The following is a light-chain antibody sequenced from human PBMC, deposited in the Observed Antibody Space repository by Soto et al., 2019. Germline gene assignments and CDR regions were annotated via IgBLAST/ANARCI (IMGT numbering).Light chain of an antibody. Sequence: EIVLTQSPGTLSLSPGEGDALSCRASQNINNNYLAWYQQKPGQAPRLLIYGASTRATGIPDRFSGSGSGTDFTLIINRLEPEDFAVYFCQQYGSSPLTFGGGTKVDIK. CDR1: QNINNNY. CDR2: GAS. CDR3: QQYGSSPLT. J-gene: IGKJ4*01. V-gene: IGKV3-20*01.